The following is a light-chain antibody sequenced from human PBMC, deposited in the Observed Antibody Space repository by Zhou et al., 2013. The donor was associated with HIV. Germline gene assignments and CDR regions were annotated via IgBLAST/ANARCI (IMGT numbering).Light chain of an antibody. Sequence: DIQMTQSPSSLSASVGDRVTITCRASQSIDTYVNWYQQKPGKAPQLLIYAASSLQSGVPSRFSGSGSGSDFTLTISSLQPDDFATYYCLQSYETPHTFGPGTKVDLK. CDR2: AAS. CDR1: QSIDTY. J-gene: IGKJ3*01. V-gene: IGKV1-39*01. CDR3: LQSYETPHT.